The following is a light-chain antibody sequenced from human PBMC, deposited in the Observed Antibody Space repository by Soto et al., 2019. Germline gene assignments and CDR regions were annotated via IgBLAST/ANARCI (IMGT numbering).Light chain of an antibody. CDR1: SSNIGSNP. V-gene: IGLV1-44*01. J-gene: IGLJ2*01. Sequence: QSVLTQPPSASGTPGQRVTISCSGSSSNIGSNPVSWYQQLPGTAPKLVIYDDGERPSGVPDRFSGSKSGTSASLAISGLQSEDEADYYCAAWDDGLEDLLFGGGTKLTVL. CDR3: AAWDDGLEDLL. CDR2: DDG.